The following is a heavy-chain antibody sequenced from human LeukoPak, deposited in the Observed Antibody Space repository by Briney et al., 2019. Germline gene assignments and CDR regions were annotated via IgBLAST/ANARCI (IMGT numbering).Heavy chain of an antibody. V-gene: IGHV1-46*01. CDR3: AREGWDQRDTAAFDY. Sequence: ASVKVPCKASGYTFTSYYMHWVRQAPGQGLEWMGIINPSGGSTSYAQKFQGRVTMTRDTSTSTAYMELSRLTGDDTAVYYCAREGWDQRDTAAFDYWGQGTLVTVSS. J-gene: IGHJ4*02. CDR1: GYTFTSYY. CDR2: INPSGGST. D-gene: IGHD6-19*01.